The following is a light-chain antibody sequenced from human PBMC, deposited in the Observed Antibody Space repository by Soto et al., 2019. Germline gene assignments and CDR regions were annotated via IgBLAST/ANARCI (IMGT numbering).Light chain of an antibody. V-gene: IGKV4-1*01. CDR2: WAS. J-gene: IGKJ2*01. CDR3: QQYYSTPYT. Sequence: DIVMTQSPDSLAVSLGERATINCKSSQSVLYSSNNKNYLAWYQQKPGQPPKLLIYWASIRESGVPDRFSGSGSGTDFTLTISSLQAEDVAVYYCQQYYSTPYTFGQGTKPEIK. CDR1: QSVLYSSNNKNY.